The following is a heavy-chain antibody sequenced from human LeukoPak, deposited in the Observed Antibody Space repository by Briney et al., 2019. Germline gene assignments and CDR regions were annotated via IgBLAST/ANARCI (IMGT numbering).Heavy chain of an antibody. Sequence: GGSLRLSCAASGFTFRSYAMRWVGQAPGKGVEWGSDISGSGGRTYYADSVKGRFTICRDNAKNTVYVQMKRRREEDTALYYCSKDLLGYIVGVTTSLDYWGQGTLVTVSS. D-gene: IGHD1-26*01. CDR2: ISGSGGRT. J-gene: IGHJ4*02. CDR1: GFTFRSYA. V-gene: IGHV3-23*01. CDR3: SKDLLGYIVGVTTSLDY.